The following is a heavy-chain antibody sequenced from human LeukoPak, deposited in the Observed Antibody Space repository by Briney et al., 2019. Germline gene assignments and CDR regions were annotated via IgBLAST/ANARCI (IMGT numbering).Heavy chain of an antibody. CDR2: IYPGYSDT. Sequence: GESLKISRKGSGYSLTSYWIGWVRQMPGKGLAGVGIIYPGYSDTRFSPSFQGQVTISADKSISTAYLQWSSLKASDTAMYYCASLYCSSTSCYSRWGHAFDIWGQGTMVTVSS. D-gene: IGHD2-2*02. CDR1: GYSLTSYW. V-gene: IGHV5-51*01. J-gene: IGHJ3*02. CDR3: ASLYCSSTSCYSRWGHAFDI.